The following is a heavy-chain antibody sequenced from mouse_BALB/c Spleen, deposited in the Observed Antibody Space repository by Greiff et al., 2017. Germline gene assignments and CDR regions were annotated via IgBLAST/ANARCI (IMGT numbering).Heavy chain of an antibody. J-gene: IGHJ2*01. CDR2: ISYDGSN. CDR1: GYSITSGYY. V-gene: IGHV3-6*02. Sequence: ESGPGLVKPSQSLSLTCSVTGYSITSGYYWNWIRQFPGNKLEWMGYISYDGSNNYNPSLKNRISITRDTSKNQFFLKLNSVTTEDTATYYCARDPSGAYDGLYFDYWGQGTTLTVSS. CDR3: ARDPSGAYDGLYFDY. D-gene: IGHD2-3*01.